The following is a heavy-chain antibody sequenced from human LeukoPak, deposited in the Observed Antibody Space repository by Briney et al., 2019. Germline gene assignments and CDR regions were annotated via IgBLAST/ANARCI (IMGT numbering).Heavy chain of an antibody. CDR1: GFTFSSYA. V-gene: IGHV3-23*01. CDR2: ISGSGGST. D-gene: IGHD4-17*01. J-gene: IGHJ4*02. Sequence: LAGGSLRLSCAASGFTFSSYAMSWVRQAPGKGLEWVSAISGSGGSTYYADSVKGRFTISRDNSKNTLYLQMNSLRAEDTAVYYCAKFSPSFSTVTSDYWGQGTLVTVSS. CDR3: AKFSPSFSTVTSDY.